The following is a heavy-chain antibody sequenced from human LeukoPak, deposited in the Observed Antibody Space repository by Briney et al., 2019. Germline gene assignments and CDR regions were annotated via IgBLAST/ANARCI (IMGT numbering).Heavy chain of an antibody. CDR1: GFTLSSYG. D-gene: IGHD1-26*01. Sequence: GRSLRLSCAAPGFTLSSYGMPLVRQAPGKGLEWVAVISYDGSNKYYADSVKGRFTISRDNSKNTLYLQMNSLRAEDTAVYYCAKDSSGSYEPADYWGQGTLVTVSS. J-gene: IGHJ4*02. CDR2: ISYDGSNK. CDR3: AKDSSGSYEPADY. V-gene: IGHV3-30*18.